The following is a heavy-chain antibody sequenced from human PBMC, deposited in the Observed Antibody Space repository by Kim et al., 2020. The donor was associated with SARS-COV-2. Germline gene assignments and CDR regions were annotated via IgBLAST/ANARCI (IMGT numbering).Heavy chain of an antibody. J-gene: IGHJ3*02. D-gene: IGHD6-6*01. V-gene: IGHV3-21*01. CDR1: GFTFSSYS. Sequence: GGSLRLSCAASGFTFSSYSMNWVRQAPGKGLEWVSSISSSSSYIYYADSVKGRFTISRDNAKNSLYLQMNSLRAEDTAVYYCARDCIAARPGNAFDIWGQGTMVTVSS. CDR2: ISSSSSYI. CDR3: ARDCIAARPGNAFDI.